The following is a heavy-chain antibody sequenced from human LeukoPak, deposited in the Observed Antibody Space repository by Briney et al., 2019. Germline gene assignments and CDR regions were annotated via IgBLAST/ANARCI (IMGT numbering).Heavy chain of an antibody. V-gene: IGHV3-7*01. Sequence: GGSLRLSCAASGFPLSNHWMSWVRQAPGKGLEWLANIQKDGSDRKYVDSVKGRFTISRDNAVNSLYLQMNSLRAEDTALYYCAKEMGHSPHSSGTYWSDGGVGLDYWGQGTLVTVSS. D-gene: IGHD3-10*01. J-gene: IGHJ4*02. CDR1: GFPLSNHW. CDR2: IQKDGSDR. CDR3: AKEMGHSPHSSGTYWSDGGVGLDY.